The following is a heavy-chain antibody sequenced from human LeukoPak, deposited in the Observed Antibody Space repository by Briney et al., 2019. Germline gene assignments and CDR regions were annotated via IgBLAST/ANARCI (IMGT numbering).Heavy chain of an antibody. J-gene: IGHJ4*02. V-gene: IGHV1-18*01. CDR3: ARGYPPRMYYDSSGYYSYYFDF. Sequence: GASVKVSCKASGYTFTSHGITWVRQAPGQGLEWMGWISAYNGHTKYAQKVQGRVTMTTDTSTSTAYMELRSLRSDDTALYYCARGYPPRMYYDSSGYYSYYFDFWGQGTLVTVSS. D-gene: IGHD3-22*01. CDR2: ISAYNGHT. CDR1: GYTFTSHG.